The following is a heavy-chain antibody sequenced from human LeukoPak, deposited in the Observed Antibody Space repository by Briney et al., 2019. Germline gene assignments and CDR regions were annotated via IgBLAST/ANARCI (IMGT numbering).Heavy chain of an antibody. CDR2: INPNSGGT. D-gene: IGHD6-13*01. CDR3: ARGYSSSWGDWFDP. CDR1: GYTFTGYY. Sequence: ASVKVSCKASGYTFTGYYMHWVRQAPGQGLEWMGRINPNSGGTNYVQKFQGRVTMTRDTSISTAYMELSRLRSDDTAVYYCARGYSSSWGDWFDPWGQGTLVTVSS. J-gene: IGHJ5*02. V-gene: IGHV1-2*06.